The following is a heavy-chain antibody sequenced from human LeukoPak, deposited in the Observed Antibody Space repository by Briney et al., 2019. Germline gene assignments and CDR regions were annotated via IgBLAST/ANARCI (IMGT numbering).Heavy chain of an antibody. CDR1: GFTFSSYA. D-gene: IGHD3-3*01. V-gene: IGHV3-30-3*01. CDR2: ISYDGSNK. CDR3: ARDGYDFWSGYYTYYYYGMDV. Sequence: GGSLRLSCAASGFTFSSYAMHWVRQAPGKGLEWVAVISYDGSNKYYADSVKGRFTISRDNPKNTLYLKMNSLRAEDTAVYYCARDGYDFWSGYYTYYYYGMDVWGQGTTVTVSS. J-gene: IGHJ6*02.